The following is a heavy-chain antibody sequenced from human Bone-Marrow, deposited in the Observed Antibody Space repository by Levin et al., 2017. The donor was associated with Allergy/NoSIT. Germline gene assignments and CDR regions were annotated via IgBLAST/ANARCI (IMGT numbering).Heavy chain of an antibody. CDR3: ARDVSGLWLLSGWFDA. D-gene: IGHD5-18*01. V-gene: IGHV3-23*01. CDR2: ISGSGGST. Sequence: GGSLRLSCVASGFAFGFAFNNYAMSWVRQAPGKGLEWVSAISGSGGSTYYADSMKGRFTISRDNSKDTLYLQMNSLRGEDTALYYCARDVSGLWLLSGWFDAWGQGTLVTVSS. CDR1: GFAFGFAFNNYA. J-gene: IGHJ5*02.